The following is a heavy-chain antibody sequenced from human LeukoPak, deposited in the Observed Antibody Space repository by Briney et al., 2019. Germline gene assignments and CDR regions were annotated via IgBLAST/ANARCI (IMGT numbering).Heavy chain of an antibody. D-gene: IGHD2-2*01. CDR3: ARAGDRFVVVPAALGGGDY. V-gene: IGHV3-20*04. CDR2: INWNGGST. CDR1: GFTFDDYG. Sequence: PGGSLRLSCAASGFTFDDYGMSWVRQAPGKGLEWVSGINWNGGSTGYADSVKGRFTISRDNAKNSLYLQMNSLRAEDTAVYYCARAGDRFVVVPAALGGGDYWGQGTLVTVSS. J-gene: IGHJ4*02.